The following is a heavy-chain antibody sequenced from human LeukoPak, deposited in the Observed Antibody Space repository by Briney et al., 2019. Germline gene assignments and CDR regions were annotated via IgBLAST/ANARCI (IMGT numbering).Heavy chain of an antibody. J-gene: IGHJ4*02. CDR2: VYYSGST. V-gene: IGHV4-39*01. D-gene: IGHD5/OR15-5a*01. Sequence: SETLSLTCTVSGDSISSSNYYWGWIRQPPGKGPEWIGSVYYSGSTYYKSSLKSRVTISVDTSKNQFSLKLSSVTAADTAIYYCATAHLTVSFFDFWGQGTLVAVSS. CDR3: ATAHLTVSFFDF. CDR1: GDSISSSNYY.